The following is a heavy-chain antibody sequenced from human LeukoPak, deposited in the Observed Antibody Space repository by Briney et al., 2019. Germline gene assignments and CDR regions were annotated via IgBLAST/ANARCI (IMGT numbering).Heavy chain of an antibody. J-gene: IGHJ4*02. CDR2: IRYDGSNK. CDR3: AKAGSSGLSRLDY. Sequence: PGGSLRLSCAASGFTFSSYGMHWVRQAPGKGLEWVAFIRYDGSNKYYADSVKGRFTISRDNSKNTLYLQMNSLRAEDTAVYYCAKAGSSGLSRLDYWGQGTLVTVSS. CDR1: GFTFSSYG. D-gene: IGHD6-25*01. V-gene: IGHV3-30*02.